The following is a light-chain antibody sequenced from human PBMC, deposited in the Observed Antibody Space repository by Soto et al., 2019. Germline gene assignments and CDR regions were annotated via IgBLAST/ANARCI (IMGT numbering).Light chain of an antibody. J-gene: IGKJ5*01. CDR3: QQYNNWPPIT. CDR2: DTS. V-gene: IGKV3-15*01. Sequence: EIVMTQYPATLSVSPGERATLSCRASQSVSIKLAWYQQKPGQAPRPLLYDTSTRATGIPARFSGSGAGTEFTLTISSLQSEDFAVYYCQQYNNWPPITFGQGTRLEIK. CDR1: QSVSIK.